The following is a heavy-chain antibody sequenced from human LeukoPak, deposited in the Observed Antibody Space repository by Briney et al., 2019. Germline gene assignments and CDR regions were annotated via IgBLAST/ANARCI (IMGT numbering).Heavy chain of an antibody. Sequence: ASVRVSCKASGYTFTGYYMHWVRQAPGQGLEWMGWINPNSGGTNYAQKFQGRVTMTRDTSISTAYMELGRLRSDDTAVYYCAICSSFIDYYYMDVWGKGTTVTVSS. D-gene: IGHD6-13*01. J-gene: IGHJ6*03. V-gene: IGHV1-2*02. CDR2: INPNSGGT. CDR1: GYTFTGYY. CDR3: AICSSFIDYYYMDV.